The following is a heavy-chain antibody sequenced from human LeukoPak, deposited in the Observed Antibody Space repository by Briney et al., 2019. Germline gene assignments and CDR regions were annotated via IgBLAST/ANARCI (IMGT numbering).Heavy chain of an antibody. D-gene: IGHD6-6*01. V-gene: IGHV1-69*13. Sequence: SVKVSCKASGGTFSSYAISWVRQAPGQGLEWMGGIIPIFGTANYAQKFQGRVTITADESTSTAYMELSSLRSEDTAVYYCARDGGLAARREGAVWFDPWGQGTLVTVSS. J-gene: IGHJ5*02. CDR3: ARDGGLAARREGAVWFDP. CDR1: GGTFSSYA. CDR2: IIPIFGTA.